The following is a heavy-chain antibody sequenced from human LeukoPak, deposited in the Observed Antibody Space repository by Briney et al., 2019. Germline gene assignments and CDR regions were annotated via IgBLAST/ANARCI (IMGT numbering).Heavy chain of an antibody. D-gene: IGHD1-26*01. CDR2: SNPSDGST. CDR3: ARGENGMDV. CDR1: GYTFTSYY. V-gene: IGHV1-46*01. Sequence: ASVKVSCKASGYTFTSYYMHWGRQGPGQGIEWMEISNPSDGSTSYAQKFQGRVTMTRDTSTSTVYMELSSLRSEDTAVYYCARGENGMDVWGNGTTVTASS. J-gene: IGHJ6*04.